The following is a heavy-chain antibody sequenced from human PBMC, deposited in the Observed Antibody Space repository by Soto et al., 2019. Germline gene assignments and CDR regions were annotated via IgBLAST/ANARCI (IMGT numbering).Heavy chain of an antibody. D-gene: IGHD6-6*01. CDR3: ARVEGSASSAGD. Sequence: QVQLVQSGAEVKQPGASVKVSCKASGYIFTDYYIHWVRQTPGQGLEWMGYINPSSGATNYAPKFQGRVTMTRDTSINTAYVDLSRLRSDDTAVYYCARVEGSASSAGDWGQGTLVTVSS. CDR1: GYIFTDYY. J-gene: IGHJ4*02. CDR2: INPSSGAT. V-gene: IGHV1-2*02.